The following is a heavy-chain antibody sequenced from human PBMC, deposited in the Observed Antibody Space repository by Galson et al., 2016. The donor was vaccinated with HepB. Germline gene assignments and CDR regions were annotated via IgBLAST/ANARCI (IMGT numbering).Heavy chain of an antibody. V-gene: IGHV3-23*01. CDR1: GFTFSRYA. CDR2: LSGSGAHT. CDR3: AKDYVGGSYLLTQFDY. J-gene: IGHJ4*02. Sequence: LRLSCAASGFTFSRYAMTWVRQAPGQGLEWVSGLSGSGAHTYYADSVKGRFTISRDNSKNTLYLQMNSLRVEDTAVYYCAKDYVGGSYLLTQFDYWGQGTLVTVSS. D-gene: IGHD3-16*02.